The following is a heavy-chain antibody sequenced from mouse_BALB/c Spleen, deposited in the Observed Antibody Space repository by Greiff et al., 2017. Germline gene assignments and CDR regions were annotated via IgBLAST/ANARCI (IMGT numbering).Heavy chain of an antibody. Sequence: EVKLQESGPGLVKPSQSLSLTCTVTGYSITSDYAWNWIRQFPGNKLEWMGYISYSGSTSYNPSLKSRISITRDTSKNQFFLQLNSVTTEDTATYYCARSITTDWYFDVWGAGTTVTVSS. CDR3: ARSITTDWYFDV. D-gene: IGHD1-2*01. J-gene: IGHJ1*01. V-gene: IGHV3-2*02. CDR2: ISYSGST. CDR1: GYSITSDYA.